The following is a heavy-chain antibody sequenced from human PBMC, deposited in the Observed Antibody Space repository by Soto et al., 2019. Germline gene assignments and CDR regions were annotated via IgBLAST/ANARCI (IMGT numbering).Heavy chain of an antibody. D-gene: IGHD3-10*01. CDR3: ERGNALDV. CDR2: TYYRSKWFQ. J-gene: IGHJ3*01. Sequence: QGQLQQSGPGLVKPSQTLSLTCAISGDSVSSDITSWKWIRQSPSSGLEWLGRTYYRSKWFQDYAASVKSRITVNPDTSKNQFSLELNSINPEDRAVYYFERGNALDVWGQGTVVTVSS. CDR1: GDSVSSDITS. V-gene: IGHV6-1*01.